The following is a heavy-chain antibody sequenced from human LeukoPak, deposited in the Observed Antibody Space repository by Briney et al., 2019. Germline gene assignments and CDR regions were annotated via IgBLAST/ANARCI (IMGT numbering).Heavy chain of an antibody. CDR1: GYTFVSYG. V-gene: IGHV1-18*01. CDR2: ISANSGNR. J-gene: IGHJ4*02. Sequence: ASVKVSCKASGYTFVSYGISWVRQAPGQGLEWMGWISANSGNRDCAQKLQGRVTMTTDTSTSTAYMELRSLRSDDTAVYYCARRSRDGYNSPLDYWGQGTLVTVSS. D-gene: IGHD5-24*01. CDR3: ARRSRDGYNSPLDY.